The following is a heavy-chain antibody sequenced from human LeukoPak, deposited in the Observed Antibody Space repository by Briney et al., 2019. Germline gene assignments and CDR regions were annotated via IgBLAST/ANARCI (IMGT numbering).Heavy chain of an antibody. J-gene: IGHJ5*02. CDR1: GYSFTSYW. CDR3: VSLAGVYDSSGYPIFNWFDP. Sequence: GESLKISCKGSGYSFTSYWIGWVRQMPGKGLEWMGIIYPGDSDTRYSPSFQGQVTISADKSISTAYLQWSSLKASDTAMYYCVSLAGVYDSSGYPIFNWFDPWGQGTLVTVSS. CDR2: IYPGDSDT. D-gene: IGHD3-22*01. V-gene: IGHV5-51*01.